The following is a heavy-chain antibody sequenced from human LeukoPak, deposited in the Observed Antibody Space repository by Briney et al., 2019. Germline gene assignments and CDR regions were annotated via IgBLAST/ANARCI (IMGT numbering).Heavy chain of an antibody. CDR1: GFTFSSYA. D-gene: IGHD6-19*01. CDR3: ARQKAHSSGWYDLLDP. Sequence: GGSLRLSCAASGFTFSSYAMHWVRQAPGKGLEWVAVISYDGSNKYYADSVKGRFTISRDNSKNTPYLQMNSLRAEDTAVYYCARQKAHSSGWYDLLDPWGQGTLVTVSS. CDR2: ISYDGSNK. V-gene: IGHV3-30-3*01. J-gene: IGHJ5*02.